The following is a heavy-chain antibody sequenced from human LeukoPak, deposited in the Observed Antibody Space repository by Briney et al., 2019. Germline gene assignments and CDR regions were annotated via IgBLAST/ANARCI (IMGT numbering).Heavy chain of an antibody. CDR2: ISGSGGST. CDR3: AKGQGLDRDSSPSDY. V-gene: IGHV3-23*01. CDR1: GFTFSSYA. J-gene: IGHJ4*02. D-gene: IGHD6-13*01. Sequence: GGSLRLSCAASGFTFSSYAMSWVSQAPGKGLEWVSVISGSGGSTYYADSVKGRFTISRDNSKNTLYLQMNSLRAEDTAVYYCAKGQGLDRDSSPSDYWGQGTLVTVSS.